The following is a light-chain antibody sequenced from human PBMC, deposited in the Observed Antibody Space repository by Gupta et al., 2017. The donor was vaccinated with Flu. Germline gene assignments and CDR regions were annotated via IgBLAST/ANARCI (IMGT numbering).Light chain of an antibody. CDR1: QSISSY. Sequence: DIQITQSPSSLSASVGDRVTITCRASQSISSYLNWYQQKPVKAPKLLIYAASSLQSGVPSRFSGSGSGTDFTLTISSLQPEDFATYYCQQSDSTPYTFGQGTKLEIK. J-gene: IGKJ2*01. V-gene: IGKV1-39*01. CDR2: AAS. CDR3: QQSDSTPYT.